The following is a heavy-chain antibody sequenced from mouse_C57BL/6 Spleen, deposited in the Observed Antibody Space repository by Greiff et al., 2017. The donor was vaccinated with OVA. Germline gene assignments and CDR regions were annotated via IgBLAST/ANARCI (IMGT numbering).Heavy chain of an antibody. CDR2: IYPGSGST. D-gene: IGHD3-2*02. CDR3: ARGTAQATVDY. Sequence: QVHVKQPGAELVKPGASVKMSCKASGYTFTSYWITWVKQRPGQGLEWIGDIYPGSGSTNYNEKFKSKATLTVDTSSSTAYMQLSSLTSEDSAVYYCARGTAQATVDYWGQGTTLTVSS. CDR1: GYTFTSYW. J-gene: IGHJ2*01. V-gene: IGHV1-55*01.